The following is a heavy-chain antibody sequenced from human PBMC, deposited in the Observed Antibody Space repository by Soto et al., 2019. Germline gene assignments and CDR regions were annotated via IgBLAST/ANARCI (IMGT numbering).Heavy chain of an antibody. CDR2: IYYSGST. D-gene: IGHD3-10*01. Sequence: SETLSLTCTVSGGSISSGGYYWSWIRQHPGKGLEWIGYIYYSGSTYYNPSLKSRVTISVDTSKNQFSLKLSSVTAADTAVYYCARDSDRHGSRIFPEMDVWGQGTTVTLSS. J-gene: IGHJ6*02. CDR1: GGSISSGGYY. V-gene: IGHV4-31*03. CDR3: ARDSDRHGSRIFPEMDV.